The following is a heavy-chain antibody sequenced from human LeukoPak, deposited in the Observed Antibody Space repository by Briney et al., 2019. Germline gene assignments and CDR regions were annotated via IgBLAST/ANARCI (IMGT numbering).Heavy chain of an antibody. Sequence: PSETLSLTCTVSGGSITSNSDYWGWIRQPPGKGLEWIGSIYYSGSTNYKPSLKSRVTMSVDTSKNQFSLKLTSVTAADTAVYYCARGRGYSYGYPDYFDYWGQGTLVTVSS. J-gene: IGHJ4*02. CDR1: GGSITSNSDY. D-gene: IGHD5-18*01. CDR2: IYYSGST. CDR3: ARGRGYSYGYPDYFDY. V-gene: IGHV4-39*07.